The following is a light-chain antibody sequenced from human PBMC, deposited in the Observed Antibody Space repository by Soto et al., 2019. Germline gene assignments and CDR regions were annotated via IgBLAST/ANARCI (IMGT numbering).Light chain of an antibody. CDR3: QQYGSSVT. Sequence: IQLTQSPSSLSASVGDRVAITCRASQGIRSYLAWYQQKPGEAPKLLISIASILQSGVPSRFSGSGSGTDFSLTISRLEPEDFAVYYCQQYGSSVTFGQGTRLEI. CDR1: QGIRSY. V-gene: IGKV1-9*01. J-gene: IGKJ5*01. CDR2: IAS.